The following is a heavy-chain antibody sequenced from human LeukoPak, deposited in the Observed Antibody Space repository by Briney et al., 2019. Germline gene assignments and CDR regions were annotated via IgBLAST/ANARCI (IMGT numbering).Heavy chain of an antibody. V-gene: IGHV4-34*01. CDR1: GGSFSGYY. J-gene: IGHJ5*02. Sequence: SETLSLTCAVYGGSFSGYYWSWIRQPPGKGLEWIGEINHSGSTNYNPSLKSRVTISVDTSKNQFSLKLSSVTAADTAVYYCARVTRIVLMVYATKYNWFDPWGQGTLVTVSS. CDR3: ARVTRIVLMVYATKYNWFDP. CDR2: INHSGST. D-gene: IGHD2-8*01.